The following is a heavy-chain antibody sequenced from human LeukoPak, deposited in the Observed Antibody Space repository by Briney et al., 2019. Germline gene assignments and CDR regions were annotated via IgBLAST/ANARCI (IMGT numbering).Heavy chain of an antibody. V-gene: IGHV4-39*07. CDR1: GGSISSSSYY. Sequence: PSETLSLTCTVSGGSISSSSYYWGWIRQPPGKGLEWIGSIYYSGSTYYNPSLKSRVTISVDTSKNQFSLKLSSVTAADTAVYYCARSSSGSYYNVLSWFDPWGQGTLVTVSS. CDR2: IYYSGST. D-gene: IGHD3-10*01. J-gene: IGHJ5*02. CDR3: ARSSSGSYYNVLSWFDP.